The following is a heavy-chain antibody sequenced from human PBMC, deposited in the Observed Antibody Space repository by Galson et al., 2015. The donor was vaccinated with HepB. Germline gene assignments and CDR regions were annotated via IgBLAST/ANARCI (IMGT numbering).Heavy chain of an antibody. V-gene: IGHV1-24*01. J-gene: IGHJ4*02. CDR1: GYTLTELS. Sequence: SVKVSCKVSGYTLTELSMHWVRQAPGKGLEWMGGFDPEDGETIYAQKFQGRVTMTEDTSTDTAYMELSSLRSEDTAVYYCATGKGLIAVAGYVGGFDYWGQGTLVTVSS. CDR2: FDPEDGET. D-gene: IGHD6-19*01. CDR3: ATGKGLIAVAGYVGGFDY.